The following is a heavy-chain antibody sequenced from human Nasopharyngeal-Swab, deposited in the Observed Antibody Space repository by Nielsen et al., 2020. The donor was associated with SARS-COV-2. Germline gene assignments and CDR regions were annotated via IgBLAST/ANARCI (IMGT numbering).Heavy chain of an antibody. V-gene: IGHV3-43D*04. J-gene: IGHJ4*02. D-gene: IGHD6-19*01. CDR1: GFDFGRFT. CDR3: VKEHASGWPTFAH. Sequence: GGSLRLSCATSGFDFGRFTIHWVRQAPGKGLEWVCLMNGAGNRLYADSVKGRFTISRDNKRRSLYLQMNSLRAENTALYYCVKEHASGWPTFAHWGQGTLVTVSS. CDR2: MNGAGNR.